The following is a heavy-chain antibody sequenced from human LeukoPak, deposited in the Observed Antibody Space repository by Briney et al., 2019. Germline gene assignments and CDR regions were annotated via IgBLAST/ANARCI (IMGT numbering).Heavy chain of an antibody. Sequence: ASETLSLTCTVSGGSISSSSYYWGWIRQPPGKGLEWIGSIYYSGSTYYNPSLKSRVTISVDTSKNQFSLKLSSVTAADTAVYYCARHMGVSPPFDYWGQGTLVTVSS. V-gene: IGHV4-39*01. CDR1: GGSISSSSYY. CDR2: IYYSGST. D-gene: IGHD3-16*01. CDR3: ARHMGVSPPFDY. J-gene: IGHJ4*02.